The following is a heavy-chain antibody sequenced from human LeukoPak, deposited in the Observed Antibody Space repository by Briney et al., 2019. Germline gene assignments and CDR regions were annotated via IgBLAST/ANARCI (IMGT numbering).Heavy chain of an antibody. D-gene: IGHD3-10*01. CDR1: GFTFSDAW. V-gene: IGHV3-11*01. CDR3: SRFSRVIHGWGYGSGTSYNGFDF. CDR2: INSRGTI. J-gene: IGHJ4*02. Sequence: GGALRLSCAASGFTFSDAWMSWVREAPGNGLEGVSDINSRGTISYADYVEARLTISRDNAKKSLFLQMNSLRAEDTAVYYCSRFSRVIHGWGYGSGTSYNGFDFWGQGTRVTVSS.